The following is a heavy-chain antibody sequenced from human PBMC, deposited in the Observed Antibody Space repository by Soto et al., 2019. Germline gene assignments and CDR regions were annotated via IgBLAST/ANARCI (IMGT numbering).Heavy chain of an antibody. CDR3: ARVGSSDAFNSDLDK. Sequence: QVQLVQSGPEVKKPGSSVKVSCTASGGIFSNFAVSWVRQAPGHGLEWMGGIIPPLPTPRYPQKFQGRVAIAAVKNIAYMALSSLTSDDTAMYYCARVGSSDAFNSDLDKWGQGALLTVSS. CDR1: GGIFSNFA. V-gene: IGHV1-69*06. CDR2: IIPPLPTP. J-gene: IGHJ4*02. D-gene: IGHD2-2*01.